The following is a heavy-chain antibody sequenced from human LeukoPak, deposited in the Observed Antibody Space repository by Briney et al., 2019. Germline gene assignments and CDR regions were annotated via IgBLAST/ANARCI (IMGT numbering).Heavy chain of an antibody. D-gene: IGHD6-13*01. Sequence: SVKVSCKASGGTFSSYAISWVRQAPGQGLEWMGRIIPILGIANYAQKFQGRVTITADKSTSTAYMELSSLRSEDTAVYYCARGDSSSWYLDYWGQGTLVTVSS. V-gene: IGHV1-69*04. CDR3: ARGDSSSWYLDY. CDR2: IIPILGIA. J-gene: IGHJ4*02. CDR1: GGTFSSYA.